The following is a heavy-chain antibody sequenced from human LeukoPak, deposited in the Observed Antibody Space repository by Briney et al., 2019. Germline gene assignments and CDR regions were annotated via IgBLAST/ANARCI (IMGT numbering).Heavy chain of an antibody. CDR2: IYTSGST. V-gene: IGHV4-61*02. Sequence: SQTLSLTCTVSGGSISSGSYYWSWIRQPAGKGLEWIGRIYTSGSTNYNPSLKSRVTISVDTSKNQFSLKLGSVTAADTAVYFCARVARIVGVPDWYFDLWGRGTLVTVSS. J-gene: IGHJ2*01. CDR3: ARVARIVGVPDWYFDL. D-gene: IGHD1-26*01. CDR1: GGSISSGSYY.